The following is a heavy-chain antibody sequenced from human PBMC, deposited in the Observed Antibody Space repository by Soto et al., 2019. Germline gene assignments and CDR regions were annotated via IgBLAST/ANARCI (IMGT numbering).Heavy chain of an antibody. D-gene: IGHD6-13*01. CDR2: IHSSGST. J-gene: IGHJ5*02. V-gene: IGHV4-39*01. CDR1: GDSISSSSYY. Sequence: RSLTCTVSGDSISSSSYYWGWIRQPPGKGLEWIATIHSSGSTSYNPSLKSRVTISVDTSKKQFSLKLNSVTATDTAVYYCAETAAPGSGWFGPWGQGTLVTVS. CDR3: AETAAPGSGWFGP.